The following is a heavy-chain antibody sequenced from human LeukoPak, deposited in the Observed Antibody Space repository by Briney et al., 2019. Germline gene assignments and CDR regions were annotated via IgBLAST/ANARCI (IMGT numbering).Heavy chain of an antibody. CDR2: ISSSSSYI. J-gene: IGHJ4*02. D-gene: IGHD3-3*01. CDR3: AKDARTSQTIFGVVNHFDY. Sequence: GGSLRLSCAASGFTFSSYSMNWVRQAPGKGLEWVSSISSSSSYIYYADSVKGRFTISRDNAKNSLYLQMNSLRAEDTAVYYCAKDARTSQTIFGVVNHFDYWGQGTLVTVSS. CDR1: GFTFSSYS. V-gene: IGHV3-21*04.